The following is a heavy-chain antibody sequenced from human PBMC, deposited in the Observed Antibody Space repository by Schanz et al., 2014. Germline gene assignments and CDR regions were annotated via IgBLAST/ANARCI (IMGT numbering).Heavy chain of an antibody. D-gene: IGHD1-26*01. Sequence: QVQLVESGGGVVQPGRSLRLSCAASGITFSSYGMHWVRQAPGRGLEWVALIWYDGSNKYYAESVKGRFTISRDNPKNTLYLQMNSLRAEDTAVYYCARDMTSMGESGFYYYGMDVWGQGTTXTVSS. CDR1: GITFSSYG. CDR3: ARDMTSMGESGFYYYGMDV. V-gene: IGHV3-33*08. CDR2: IWYDGSNK. J-gene: IGHJ6*02.